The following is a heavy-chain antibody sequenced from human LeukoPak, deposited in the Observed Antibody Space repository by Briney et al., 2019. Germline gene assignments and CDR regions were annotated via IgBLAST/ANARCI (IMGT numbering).Heavy chain of an antibody. CDR3: ASGKAYCSSTSCYLDAFDI. V-gene: IGHV4-61*02. J-gene: IGHJ3*02. D-gene: IGHD2-2*01. Sequence: SETLSLTCTVSGGSISSGSYYWSWIRQPAGKGLEWIGRIYTSGSTNYNPSLKSRVTISVDTSKNQFSLKLSSVTAADTAVYYCASGKAYCSSTSCYLDAFDIWGQGTMVTVSS. CDR1: GGSISSGSYY. CDR2: IYTSGST.